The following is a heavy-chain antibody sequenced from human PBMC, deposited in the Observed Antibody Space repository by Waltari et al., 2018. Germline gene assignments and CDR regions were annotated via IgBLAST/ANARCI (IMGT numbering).Heavy chain of an antibody. CDR2: GNTEDVET. V-gene: IGHV1-69-2*01. CDR1: GYTFTDFY. Sequence: EVQVVQSGAEVKKPGATVKISCKASGYTFTDFYIHWLQLAPGKGLEWMGRGNTEDVETMYGMNFRDRITMTADTSTNTAYMELSSLRSADTAVYYCVVGGYCSPSICPWDYWGQGTLVTVSS. D-gene: IGHD2-15*01. CDR3: VVGGYCSPSICPWDY. J-gene: IGHJ4*02.